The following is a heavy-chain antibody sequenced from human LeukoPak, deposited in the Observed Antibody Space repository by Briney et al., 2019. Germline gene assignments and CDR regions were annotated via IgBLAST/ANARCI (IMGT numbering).Heavy chain of an antibody. V-gene: IGHV4-59*01. Sequence: PGGSLRLSCAASGFTFSSYAMNWVRQPPGKGLEWIGYIYYSGSTNYNPSLKSRVTISVDTSKNQFSLKLSSVTAADTAVYYCARDLYGGIDYWGQGTLVTVSS. CDR3: ARDLYGGIDY. J-gene: IGHJ4*02. CDR2: IYYSGST. D-gene: IGHD2-2*02. CDR1: GFTFSSYA.